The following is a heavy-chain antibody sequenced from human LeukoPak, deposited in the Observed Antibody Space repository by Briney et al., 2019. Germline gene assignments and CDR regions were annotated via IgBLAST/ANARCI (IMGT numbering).Heavy chain of an antibody. Sequence: SETLSLTCTVSGGSISSYDWSWIRQPAGKGPEWIGRIYTSGSTTYNPSLKSRVTMSLDTSKNQFSLNLTSVTAADTAFYYCARYRGTSGWLFDYWGQGTLVTVSS. V-gene: IGHV4-4*07. J-gene: IGHJ4*02. CDR2: IYTSGST. CDR3: ARYRGTSGWLFDY. CDR1: GGSISSYD. D-gene: IGHD6-19*01.